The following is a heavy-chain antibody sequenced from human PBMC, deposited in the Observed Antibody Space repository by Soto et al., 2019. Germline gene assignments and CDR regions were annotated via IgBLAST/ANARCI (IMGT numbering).Heavy chain of an antibody. CDR3: ARHGSY. CDR2: VYFSGTT. J-gene: IGHJ4*02. Sequence: PSETLSLTCTVSGVSITTTSYYWGWIHQPPGKGLEWIGSVYFSGTTYYNPSLKSRVTISVDTSKNHFSLRLSSVTAADTAIYYCARHGSYWGQGTLVTVSS. V-gene: IGHV4-39*01. CDR1: GVSITTTSYY.